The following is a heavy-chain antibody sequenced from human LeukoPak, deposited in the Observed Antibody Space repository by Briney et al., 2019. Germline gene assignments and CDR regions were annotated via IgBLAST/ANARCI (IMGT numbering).Heavy chain of an antibody. V-gene: IGHV3-11*04. D-gene: IGHD6-19*01. CDR1: GFTFSDYY. J-gene: IGHJ4*02. Sequence: PGGSLRLSCAASGFTFSDYYMSWIRQAPGKGLEWVSYISSSGSTIYYADSVKGRFTISRDNSKNTLYLQMNSLRAEDTAVYYCAKARYSSGWYGVTYYFDYWGQGTLVTVSS. CDR3: AKARYSSGWYGVTYYFDY. CDR2: ISSSGSTI.